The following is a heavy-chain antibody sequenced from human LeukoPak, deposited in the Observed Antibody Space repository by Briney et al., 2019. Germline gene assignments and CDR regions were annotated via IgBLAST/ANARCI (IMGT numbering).Heavy chain of an antibody. CDR1: GFTFSSYG. J-gene: IGHJ3*01. CDR2: ISYDGSNK. CDR3: AKDYLGNSNAFDV. V-gene: IGHV3-30*18. Sequence: GGSLRLSCAASGFTFSSYGMHWVRQAPGKGLEWVAVISYDGSNKYFPDSVKGRFTISRDNSKNTLYLQMNSLRAEDTAVYYCAKDYLGNSNAFDVWGQGTMVTVSS. D-gene: IGHD4-23*01.